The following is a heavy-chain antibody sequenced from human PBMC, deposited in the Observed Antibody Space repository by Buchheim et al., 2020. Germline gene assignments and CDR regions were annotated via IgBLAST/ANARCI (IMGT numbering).Heavy chain of an antibody. CDR2: INPSDGGT. V-gene: IGHV1-46*01. J-gene: IGHJ4*02. D-gene: IGHD6-19*01. CDR1: GYTFTSYG. Sequence: QVQLVQSGAEVKKPGASVKVSCKASGYTFTSYGISWVRQAPGQGLQWMGRINPSDGGTGYAQKFQGRVTMTRDTSTNTVYMELSSLRSEDTAIYFCARDPNSGFGTGWSYFDSWGQGTL. CDR3: ARDPNSGFGTGWSYFDS.